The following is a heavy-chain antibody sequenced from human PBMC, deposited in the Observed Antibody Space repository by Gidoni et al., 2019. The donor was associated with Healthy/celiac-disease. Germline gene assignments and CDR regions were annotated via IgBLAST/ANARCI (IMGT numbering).Heavy chain of an antibody. Sequence: QVQLVQSGAEVTKPGSSVKVSCQASGGTFSSYAISWVRQAPGQGLEWMGGIIPIFGTANYAQKFQGRVTITADKSTSTAYMELSSLRSEDTAVYYCAEHEMKYNWNYVHYYYMDVWGKGTTVTVSS. CDR3: AEHEMKYNWNYVHYYYMDV. CDR1: GGTFSSYA. V-gene: IGHV1-69*06. D-gene: IGHD1-7*01. J-gene: IGHJ6*03. CDR2: IIPIFGTA.